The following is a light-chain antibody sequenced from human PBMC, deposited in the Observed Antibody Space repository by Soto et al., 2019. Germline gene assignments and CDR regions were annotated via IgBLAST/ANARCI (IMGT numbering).Light chain of an antibody. CDR1: SSDVGGFNF. V-gene: IGLV2-14*01. J-gene: IGLJ1*01. Sequence: QSALTQPASVSGSPGQSITISCTGTSSDVGGFNFVSWYQQHPGKAPKLVIYEVINRPSGISNRFLGSKSDNTASLTISGLQAEDEADYYCSSYRSGSILYVFGTGTKLTVL. CDR2: EVI. CDR3: SSYRSGSILYV.